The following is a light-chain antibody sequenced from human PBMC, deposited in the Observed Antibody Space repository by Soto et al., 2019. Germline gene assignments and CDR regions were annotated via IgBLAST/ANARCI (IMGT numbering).Light chain of an antibody. CDR1: QSLLHSNGYTY. V-gene: IGKV2-28*01. CDR3: MQALQAPPTWT. CDR2: FGS. J-gene: IGKJ1*01. Sequence: DIVLTQSPLSLPVTPGEPASISCRSSQSLLHSNGYTYLDWYLQKPGQSPQLLIYFGSNRASGGPDRFSGSGSGPDFTLKISRVEAEDVGFYYCMQALQAPPTWTFGQGTKVAIK.